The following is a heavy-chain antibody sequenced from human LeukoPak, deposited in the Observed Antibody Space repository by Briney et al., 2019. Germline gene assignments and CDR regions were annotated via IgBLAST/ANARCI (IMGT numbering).Heavy chain of an antibody. CDR1: GFTFDDYA. V-gene: IGHV3-9*01. D-gene: IGHD4-17*01. CDR3: AKDPIHDYGDYIAAFDI. J-gene: IGHJ3*02. Sequence: PGGSLRFSGAASGFTFDDYAMPWVRQAPGKGLEWVSGISWNSGSIGYADSVKGRFTISRDNAKNSLYLQMNSLRAEDTALYYCAKDPIHDYGDYIAAFDIWGQGTMVTVSS. CDR2: ISWNSGSI.